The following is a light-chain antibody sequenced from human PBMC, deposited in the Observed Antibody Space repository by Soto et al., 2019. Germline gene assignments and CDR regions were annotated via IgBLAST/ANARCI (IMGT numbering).Light chain of an antibody. CDR3: QQLNSYLLT. J-gene: IGKJ4*01. CDR1: QGISSY. CDR2: AAS. V-gene: IGKV1-9*01. Sequence: IQLTQSPSSLSASVGDRVTITCRASQGISSYLAWYQQKPGKAPKLLIYAASTLQSGVPSRFSGSRSGTDFNLTISCLQAEDFATYYCQQLNSYLLTFGGGTKVEIK.